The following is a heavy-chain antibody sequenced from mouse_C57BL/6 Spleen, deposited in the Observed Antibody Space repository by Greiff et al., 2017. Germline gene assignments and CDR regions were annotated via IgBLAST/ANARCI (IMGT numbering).Heavy chain of an antibody. CDR1: GFNIKDYY. J-gene: IGHJ2*01. CDR2: IDPEAGAT. CDR3: ARVDYGSSPPDY. D-gene: IGHD1-1*01. V-gene: IGHV14-2*01. Sequence: DVKLQESGAELVKPGASVKLSCTASGFNIKDYYLHWVKQRPEQGLEWIGRIDPEAGATKYAPQFPGKATITADTSSNTAYLQLSSLTSEDTAVYYCARVDYGSSPPDYWGQGTTLTVSS.